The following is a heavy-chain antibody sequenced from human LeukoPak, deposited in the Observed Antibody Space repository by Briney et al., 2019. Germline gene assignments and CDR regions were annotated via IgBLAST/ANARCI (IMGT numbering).Heavy chain of an antibody. J-gene: IGHJ5*02. CDR3: ARGLTTVTTGTYNWFDP. CDR1: GGSISSYY. V-gene: IGHV4-4*07. Sequence: PSETLSLTCTVSGGSISSYYWSWIRQPAGKGLEWIGRIYTSGSTNYNPSLKSRVTMSVDTSKNQFSLKLSSVTAADTAVYYCARGLTTVTTGTYNWFDPWGQGTLVTVSS. CDR2: IYTSGST. D-gene: IGHD4-17*01.